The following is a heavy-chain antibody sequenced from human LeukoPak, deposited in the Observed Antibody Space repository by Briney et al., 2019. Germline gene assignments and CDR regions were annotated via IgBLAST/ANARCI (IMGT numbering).Heavy chain of an antibody. CDR1: GFTFSDYY. Sequence: PGGSLRLSCAASGFTFSDYYMSWIRQAPGKGLEWVSYISSSSSYTNYADSVKGRFTISRDNVKNSLYLQMNSLRAEDTAVYYCARVVPRIVVVPAAPRGWFDPWGQGTLVTVSS. J-gene: IGHJ5*02. V-gene: IGHV3-11*06. D-gene: IGHD2-2*01. CDR2: ISSSSSYT. CDR3: ARVVPRIVVVPAAPRGWFDP.